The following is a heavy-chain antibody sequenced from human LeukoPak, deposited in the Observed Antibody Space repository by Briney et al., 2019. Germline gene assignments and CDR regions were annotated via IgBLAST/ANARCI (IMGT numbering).Heavy chain of an antibody. Sequence: PGGSLRLSCAASGFTFSSYSMNWVRQAPGKGLEWVSSISSSSSYIYYADSVKGRFTISRDNAKNSLYLQMNSLRAEDTAVYYCARDSFKGIAASGLDYWGQGTLVTVSS. CDR1: GFTFSSYS. CDR3: ARDSFKGIAASGLDY. D-gene: IGHD6-13*01. V-gene: IGHV3-21*01. J-gene: IGHJ4*02. CDR2: ISSSSSYI.